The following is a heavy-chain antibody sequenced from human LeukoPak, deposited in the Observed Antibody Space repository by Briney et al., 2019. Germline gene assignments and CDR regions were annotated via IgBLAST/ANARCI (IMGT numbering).Heavy chain of an antibody. CDR2: ISAYNGNT. CDR3: ARGGGYYYDSSGYYPDY. V-gene: IGHV1-18*01. Sequence: ASVKVSCKASGYTFTSYGISWVRQAPGQGLEWMGWISAYNGNTNYAQKLQGRVTMTTDTSTSTAYMELRSLRSDNTAVYYCARGGGYYYDSSGYYPDYWGQGNLVTVSS. J-gene: IGHJ4*02. CDR1: GYTFTSYG. D-gene: IGHD3-22*01.